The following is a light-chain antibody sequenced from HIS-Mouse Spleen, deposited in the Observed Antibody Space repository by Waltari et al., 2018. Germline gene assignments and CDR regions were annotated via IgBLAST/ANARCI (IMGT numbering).Light chain of an antibody. CDR1: SSDVGSYNL. CDR3: QAWDSSSLYV. Sequence: QSALTQPASVSGSPGQSITISCTGTSSDVGSYNLVSWYQQHPGKAPKLMIYEGSKRPSGVSNRFSGSKSGNTATLTISGTQAMDEADYYCQAWDSSSLYVFGTGTKVTVL. J-gene: IGLJ1*01. CDR2: EGS. V-gene: IGLV2-14*02.